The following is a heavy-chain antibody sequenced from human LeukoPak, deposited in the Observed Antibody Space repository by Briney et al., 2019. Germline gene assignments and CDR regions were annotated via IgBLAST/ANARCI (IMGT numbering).Heavy chain of an antibody. D-gene: IGHD1-1*01. CDR3: AKASWVSNADAVL. Sequence: GGSLRLSCAASGFTFSSYGMHWVRQAPGKGLEWVAVIWYDGSNKYYADSVKGRFTISRDNSKNTLYLQMNSLRAEDTAVYYCAKASWVSNADAVLWGQGTVVTVSS. V-gene: IGHV3-33*06. CDR1: GFTFSSYG. CDR2: IWYDGSNK. J-gene: IGHJ4*02.